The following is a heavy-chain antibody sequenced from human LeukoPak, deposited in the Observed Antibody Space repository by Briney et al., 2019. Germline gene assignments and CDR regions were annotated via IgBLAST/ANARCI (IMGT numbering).Heavy chain of an antibody. CDR1: GFTFSSYG. D-gene: IGHD3-10*01. Sequence: GGSLRLSCAASGFTFSSYGMHWVRQAPGKGLEWVTFIRYDGSNRYYVDSVKGRFTISRDNSKNTLYLQMNSLRAEDTAVYYCAKKGIGFGELLPYYYYMDVWGKGTTVTISS. CDR3: AKKGIGFGELLPYYYYMDV. J-gene: IGHJ6*03. CDR2: IRYDGSNR. V-gene: IGHV3-30*02.